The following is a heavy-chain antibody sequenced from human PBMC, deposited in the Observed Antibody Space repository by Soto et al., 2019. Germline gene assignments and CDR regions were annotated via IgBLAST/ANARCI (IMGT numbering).Heavy chain of an antibody. Sequence: GGSLRLSCAASGFTFSFYWMRWVRQAPGKGLEWVANINQDGSEKYYVDSVKGRFTISRDNAKNSLYLQMNSLRPEDTAVYYCARTRRRDWEMHQQVTYYYYGLAVWGQGTTVTVSS. V-gene: IGHV3-7*01. CDR1: GFTFSFYW. J-gene: IGHJ6*02. CDR3: ARTRRRDWEMHQQVTYYYYGLAV. CDR2: INQDGSEK. D-gene: IGHD1-26*01.